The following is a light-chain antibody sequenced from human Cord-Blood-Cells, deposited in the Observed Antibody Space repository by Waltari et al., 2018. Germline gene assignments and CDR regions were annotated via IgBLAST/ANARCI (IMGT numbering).Light chain of an antibody. V-gene: IGKV3-15*01. CDR2: GAS. CDR1: QSVSSN. J-gene: IGKJ1*01. Sequence: SPGERATLSCRASQSVSSNLAWYQQKPGQAPRLLIYGASTRATGIPARFSGSGSGTEFTLTISSLQSEDFAVYYCQQYNNWPGTFGQGTKVEIK. CDR3: QQYNNWPGT.